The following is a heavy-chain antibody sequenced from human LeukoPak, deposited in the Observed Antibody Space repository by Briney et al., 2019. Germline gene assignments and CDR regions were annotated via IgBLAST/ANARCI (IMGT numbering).Heavy chain of an antibody. V-gene: IGHV4-39*07. CDR3: ARSGVPQR. CDR2: IYYSGST. J-gene: IGHJ4*02. Sequence: PSETLSLTCTVSGGSISSSSYYWGWIRQPPGKGLEWIGSIYYSGSTYYNPSLKSRVTISVDTSKNQFSLKLNSVTPADTAVYYCARSGVPQRWGQGTLVTVSS. CDR1: GGSISSSSYY. D-gene: IGHD7-27*01.